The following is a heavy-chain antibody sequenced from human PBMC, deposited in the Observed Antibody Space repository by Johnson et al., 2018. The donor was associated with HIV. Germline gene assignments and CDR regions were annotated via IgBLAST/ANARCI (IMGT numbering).Heavy chain of an antibody. CDR3: ARACRDGYTCDAFDI. CDR1: GFTFSDYY. J-gene: IGHJ3*02. D-gene: IGHD5-24*01. V-gene: IGHV3-66*01. CDR2: LFSGGTT. Sequence: VQLVESGGGVVQPGGSLRLSCAASGFTFSDYYMSWIRQPPGKGLEWVSVLFSGGTTYYADSVKGRFTISRDNSKNTLYLQMNSLRAEDTAVYYCARACRDGYTCDAFDIWGQGTMVTVSS.